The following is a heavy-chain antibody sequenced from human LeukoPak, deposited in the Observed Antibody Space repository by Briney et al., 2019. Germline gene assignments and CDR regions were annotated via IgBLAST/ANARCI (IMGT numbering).Heavy chain of an antibody. V-gene: IGHV3-53*01. J-gene: IGHJ4*02. CDR1: GFTVSSNS. D-gene: IGHD3-22*01. CDR2: IYSDNT. Sequence: GGSLRLSCTVSGFTVSSNSMSWVRQAPGKGLEWVSFIYSDNTHYSDSVKGRFTISRDNSKTTLYLQMNSLRAEDTAVYFCARNYYDTKKPWDWGQGTLVTVSS. CDR3: ARNYYDTKKPWD.